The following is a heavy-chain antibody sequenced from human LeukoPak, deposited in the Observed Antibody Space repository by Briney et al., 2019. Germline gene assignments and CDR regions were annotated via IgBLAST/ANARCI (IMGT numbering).Heavy chain of an antibody. CDR3: ASANYDYGGNPPFFDY. V-gene: IGHV4-59*08. D-gene: IGHD4-23*01. J-gene: IGHJ4*02. Sequence: SETMSLTCIVSGGSIRSYSWNWIRQSPEKGLEWIGYIAHSGAISYKSSLKSRVTISVNTSKNQFSLKLSSVTAADTAVYYCASANYDYGGNPPFFDYWGQGTLVTVSS. CDR1: GGSIRSYS. CDR2: IAHSGAI.